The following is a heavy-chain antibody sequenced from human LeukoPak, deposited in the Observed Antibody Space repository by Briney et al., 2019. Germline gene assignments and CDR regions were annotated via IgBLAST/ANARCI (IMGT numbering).Heavy chain of an antibody. J-gene: IGHJ4*02. CDR1: GDSNSKSRFN. CDR2: FNYSGNT. D-gene: IGHD3-16*01. V-gene: IGHV4-39*01. CDR3: ARHWAY. Sequence: SETLSLTCTVSGDSNSKSRFNWGWIRQPPGMGMEWIGSFNYSGNTYYNPSLRGRLTMSVDTSKNQFSLRLTSVTATDTAVYYCARHWAYWGRGMLVTVSS.